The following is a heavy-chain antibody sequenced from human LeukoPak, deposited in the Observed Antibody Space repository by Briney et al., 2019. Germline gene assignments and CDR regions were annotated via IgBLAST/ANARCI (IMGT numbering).Heavy chain of an antibody. CDR2: ISDDGNNE. D-gene: IGHD3-10*01. V-gene: IGHV3-30*03. CDR3: AREEEWYASGTYYKGFDS. J-gene: IGHJ4*02. Sequence: GGSLRLSCAASGFTFSSHGMHWVRQAPGKGLEWVAVISDDGNNEYYTDSVKGRFTISRDNSKNTLYLQMNSLRADDTAVYYCAREEEWYASGTYYKGFDSWGQGTLVTVSS. CDR1: GFTFSSHG.